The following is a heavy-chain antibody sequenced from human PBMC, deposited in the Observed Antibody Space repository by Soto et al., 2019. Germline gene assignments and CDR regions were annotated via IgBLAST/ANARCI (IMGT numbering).Heavy chain of an antibody. CDR3: ARETSTMIIVAHDAFDI. J-gene: IGHJ3*02. CDR1: GYTFTSYY. V-gene: IGHV1-46*01. Sequence: ASVKVSCKESGYTFTSYYMYWVRLAPGQGLEWMGIINPSDGSTSYAQKYKGRVTMTRDTSTSTVYMELSSLRSEDMDVYYCARETSTMIIVAHDAFDIWGQGTMVTVSS. CDR2: INPSDGST. D-gene: IGHD3-22*01.